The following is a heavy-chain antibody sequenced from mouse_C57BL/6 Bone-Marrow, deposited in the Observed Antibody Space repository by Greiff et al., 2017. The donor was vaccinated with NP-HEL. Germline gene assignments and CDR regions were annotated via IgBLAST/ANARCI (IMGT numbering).Heavy chain of an antibody. V-gene: IGHV1-26*01. CDR3: ASPAQAKGY. J-gene: IGHJ2*01. CDR2: INPNNGGT. Sequence: EVQLQQSGPELVKPGASVKISCKASGYTFTDYYMNWVKQSHGKSLEWIGDINPNNGGTSYNQKFKGKATLTVDKSSSTAYMELRSLTSEDSAVYYCASPAQAKGYWGQGTTLTVSS. D-gene: IGHD3-2*02. CDR1: GYTFTDYY.